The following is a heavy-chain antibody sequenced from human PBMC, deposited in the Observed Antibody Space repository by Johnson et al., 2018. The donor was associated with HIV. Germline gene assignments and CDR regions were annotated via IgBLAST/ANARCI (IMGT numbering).Heavy chain of an antibody. CDR3: ARAGAVGFDAFDI. Sequence: VQLVESGGGVVRPGGSLRLSCAASGFTFDDYGMTWVRQAPGKGLEWVAVISYDGSNKYYADSVKGRFTISRDNSKNTLYLQMNSLRAEDTAVYYCARAGAVGFDAFDIWGQGTMVTVSS. J-gene: IGHJ3*02. D-gene: IGHD6-19*01. CDR1: GFTFDDYG. V-gene: IGHV3-30*03. CDR2: ISYDGSNK.